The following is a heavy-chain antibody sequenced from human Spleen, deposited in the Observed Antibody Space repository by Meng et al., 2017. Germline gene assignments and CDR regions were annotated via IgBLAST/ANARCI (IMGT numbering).Heavy chain of an antibody. CDR3: ARDYCSGTSCHDAFDI. CDR1: GFTVGTYW. J-gene: IGHJ3*02. Sequence: GESLKISCAASGFTVGTYWMSWVRQAPGKGLEWVANIKQDGSEKYYVDSVKGRFTISRDNAKNSLYLQMNSLRAEDTAVYYCARDYCSGTSCHDAFDIWGQGTMATVSS. V-gene: IGHV3-7*01. D-gene: IGHD2-2*01. CDR2: IKQDGSEK.